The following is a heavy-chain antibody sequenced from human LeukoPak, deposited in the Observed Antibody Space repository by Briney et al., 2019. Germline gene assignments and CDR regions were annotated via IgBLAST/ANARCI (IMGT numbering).Heavy chain of an antibody. V-gene: IGHV3-23*01. J-gene: IGHJ4*02. CDR2: ISGSGGST. CDR3: AKVGGSLFFDY. D-gene: IGHD1-26*01. Sequence: GGTLRLSCAASGFTFSSYGMTWVRQTPGKGLEWVSAISGSGGSTFYADSVKGRFTISRDNSKNTLYLQMNSLRAEDTAVYYCAKVGGSLFFDYWGQGTLVTVSS. CDR1: GFTFSSYG.